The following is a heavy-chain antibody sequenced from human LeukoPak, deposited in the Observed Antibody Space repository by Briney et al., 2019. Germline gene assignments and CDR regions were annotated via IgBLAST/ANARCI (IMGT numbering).Heavy chain of an antibody. J-gene: IGHJ3*02. CDR2: IYYSGST. CDR1: GGSISSYY. D-gene: IGHD6-13*01. CDR3: ARDVRQQLERRAFDI. V-gene: IGHV4-59*12. Sequence: SETLSLTCTVSGGSISSYYWSWIRQPPGKGLEWIGYIYYSGSTNYNPSLKSRVTISVDTSKNQFSLKLSSVTAADTAVYYCARDVRQQLERRAFDIWGQGTMVTVSS.